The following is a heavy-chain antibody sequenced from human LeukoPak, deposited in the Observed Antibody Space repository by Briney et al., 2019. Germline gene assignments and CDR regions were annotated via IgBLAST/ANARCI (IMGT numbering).Heavy chain of an antibody. D-gene: IGHD2-2*01. J-gene: IGHJ4*02. CDR1: GYTFSSYW. CDR3: ARYSPDVVVAPSAQFDY. V-gene: IGHV5-51*01. CDR2: IYPGDSDT. Sequence: GESLKISCKGSGYTFSSYWIAWVRQMPGKGLGWMGIIYPGDSDTRYSPSFEGQVTISADKTISTAYLQWNSLKASDTATYYCARYSPDVVVAPSAQFDYRGQGTLVTVSS.